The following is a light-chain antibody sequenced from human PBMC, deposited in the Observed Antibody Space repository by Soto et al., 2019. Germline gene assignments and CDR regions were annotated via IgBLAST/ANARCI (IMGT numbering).Light chain of an antibody. J-gene: IGLJ1*01. CDR1: SSDVENYKL. Sequence: QSVLNQPASVSGSPGQSVTISCTATSSDVENYKLVSWYQQHPGKAPKLIIYEVTKRPSGVSNRFSGSKSANTASLTISGLQPEDEADYYCFSSVGSYVCGPGTKVPVL. CDR2: EVT. V-gene: IGLV2-23*02. CDR3: FSSVGSYV.